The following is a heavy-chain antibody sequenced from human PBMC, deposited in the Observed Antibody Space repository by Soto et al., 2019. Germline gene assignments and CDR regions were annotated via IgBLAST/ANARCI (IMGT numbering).Heavy chain of an antibody. V-gene: IGHV3-53*01. D-gene: IGHD1-1*01. Sequence: SLRLSCAAFGLTVSGKKYVAWVRQAPGKGLEWISALYDVDGTYYADSVKGRFTTSSDSSKTTVYLQMNGLRPDDTAVYYCASWHEREHAYDVWGRGTTVTVS. CDR2: LYDVDGT. J-gene: IGHJ3*01. CDR1: GLTVSGKKY. CDR3: ASWHEREHAYDV.